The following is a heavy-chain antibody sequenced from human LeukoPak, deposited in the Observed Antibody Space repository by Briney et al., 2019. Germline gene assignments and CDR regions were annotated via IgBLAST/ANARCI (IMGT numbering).Heavy chain of an antibody. CDR2: INPSSGGT. CDR1: GYSFTGYY. V-gene: IGHV1-2*02. CDR3: ARDRGSSWYVDY. J-gene: IGHJ4*02. Sequence: GASEKVSCKTSGYSFTGYYIHWVRQAPGQGLEWMGWINPSSGGTEYAQKFQGRVTMTGDTSSSTAYMELSRLRSDDTAVYYCARDRGSSWYVDYWGQGNLVTVSS. D-gene: IGHD6-13*01.